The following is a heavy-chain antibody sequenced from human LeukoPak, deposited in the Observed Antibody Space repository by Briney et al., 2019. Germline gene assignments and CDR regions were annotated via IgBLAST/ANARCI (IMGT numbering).Heavy chain of an antibody. CDR2: FDPEDGET. D-gene: IGHD3-10*01. CDR1: GCTLSELS. V-gene: IGHV1-24*01. J-gene: IGHJ4*02. Sequence: GASVKVSCKVSGCTLSELSMHWVRQAPGKGLEWMGGFDPEDGETIYAQKFQGRVTMTEDTSTDTAYMELSSLRSEDTAVYYGATDRGGSGSYYDYWGQGTLVTVSS. CDR3: ATDRGGSGSYYDY.